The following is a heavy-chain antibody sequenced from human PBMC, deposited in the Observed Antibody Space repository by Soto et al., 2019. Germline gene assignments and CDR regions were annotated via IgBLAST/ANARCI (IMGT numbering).Heavy chain of an antibody. V-gene: IGHV1-18*01. Sequence: QVQLVQSGAEVKKPGASVKVSCKASGYTFTSYGISWVRQAPGQGLEWMGWISAYNGNTNYAQKLQGRVTMTTDTATSRADMELRSLRSDETAVYYCARGKSGFGELPWFDPWGQGTLVTVSS. CDR3: ARGKSGFGELPWFDP. CDR1: GYTFTSYG. J-gene: IGHJ5*02. CDR2: ISAYNGNT. D-gene: IGHD3-10*01.